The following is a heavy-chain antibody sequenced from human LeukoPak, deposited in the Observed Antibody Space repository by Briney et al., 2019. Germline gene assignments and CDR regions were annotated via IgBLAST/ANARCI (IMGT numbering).Heavy chain of an antibody. CDR1: GFTFSSYA. CDR2: ISGSGGST. Sequence: GGSLRLSCAASGFTFSSYAMSWVRQAPGKGLEWVSAISGSGGSTYYADSVKGRFTISRDNSKNTLYLQMNSLRAEDTAVYYCAKDPKGVLLWFGELDWGQGTLVTVSS. D-gene: IGHD3-10*01. CDR3: AKDPKGVLLWFGELD. V-gene: IGHV3-23*01. J-gene: IGHJ4*02.